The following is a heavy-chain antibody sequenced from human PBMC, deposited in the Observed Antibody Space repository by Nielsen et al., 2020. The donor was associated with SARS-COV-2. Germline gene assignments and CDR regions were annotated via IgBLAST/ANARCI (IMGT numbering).Heavy chain of an antibody. J-gene: IGHJ4*02. Sequence: GGSLRLSCAASGFTFGSYGMHWVRQAPGKGLEWVAVIWYDGSEIYYADSVNGRFTISRDTSKNTLYLQMNSLRVEDTAVYHCTRAPYTSDDCDFWGQGTLVTVSS. D-gene: IGHD6-25*01. CDR2: IWYDGSEI. V-gene: IGHV3-33*01. CDR3: TRAPYTSDDCDF. CDR1: GFTFGSYG.